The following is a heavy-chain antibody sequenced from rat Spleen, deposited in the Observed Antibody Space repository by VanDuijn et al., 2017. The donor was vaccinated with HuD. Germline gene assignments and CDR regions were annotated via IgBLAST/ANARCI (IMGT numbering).Heavy chain of an antibody. J-gene: IGHJ3*01. CDR1: GHSISSSY. V-gene: IGHV3-1*01. CDR3: ARSGGGYSEGWFAY. D-gene: IGHD1-11*01. Sequence: EVQLQESGPGLVKPSQSLSLTCSVTGHSISSSYRWNWIRKFPGNKMEWMGYISYSGSTSYNPSLKSRISITRDTSKNQFFLQLNSVTTEDTATYYCARSGGGYSEGWFAYWGQGTLVTVSS. CDR2: ISYSGST.